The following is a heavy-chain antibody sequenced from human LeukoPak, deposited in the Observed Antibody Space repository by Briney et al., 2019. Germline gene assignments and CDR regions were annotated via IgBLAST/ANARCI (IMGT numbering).Heavy chain of an antibody. D-gene: IGHD2-2*01. CDR3: ARDTGGVPGPEVVPHYYYMDV. CDR1: GYTFTSYD. Sequence: RASVKVSCKASGYTFTSYDINWVRQATGQGLEWMGWMNPNSGNTGYAQKFQGRVTMTRNTSISTAYMELSSLRSEDTAVYCCARDTGGVPGPEVVPHYYYMDVWGKGTTVTVSS. CDR2: MNPNSGNT. J-gene: IGHJ6*03. V-gene: IGHV1-8*01.